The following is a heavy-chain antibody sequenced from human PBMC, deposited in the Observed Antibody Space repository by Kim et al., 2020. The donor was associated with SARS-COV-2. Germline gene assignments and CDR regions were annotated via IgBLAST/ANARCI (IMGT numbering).Heavy chain of an antibody. CDR2: YT. J-gene: IGHJ3*01. D-gene: IGHD2-15*01. CDR3: ARDPTRGSSL. V-gene: IGHV3-11*05. Sequence: YTNYADSVKGRFTISRDNAKNSLYLQMNSLRAEDTAVYYCARDPTRGSSLWGQGTMVTVSS.